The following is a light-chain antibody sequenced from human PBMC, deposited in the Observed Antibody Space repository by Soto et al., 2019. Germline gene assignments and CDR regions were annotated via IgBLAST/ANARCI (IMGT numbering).Light chain of an antibody. V-gene: IGKV3-15*01. Sequence: EIVMTQSPATLSLSPGERATLSCRASQSVSSNLAWYQQKPGQAPRLLIYGASTRATGIPARFSGSGSGTEFTLTISSLQSEDLAVYYCQQDNNWALTFGQGTRLEIK. J-gene: IGKJ5*01. CDR2: GAS. CDR3: QQDNNWALT. CDR1: QSVSSN.